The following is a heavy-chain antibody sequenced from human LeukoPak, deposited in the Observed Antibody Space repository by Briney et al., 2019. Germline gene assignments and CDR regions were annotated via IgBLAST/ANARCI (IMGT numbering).Heavy chain of an antibody. CDR2: MNPNSGNT. Sequence: ASVEVSCKASGYTFTSYDINWVRQATGQGLEWMGWMNPNSGNTGYAQKFQGRVTMTRNTSISTAYMELSSLRSEDTAVYYCARGLGLRYCSGGSCYWFDPWGQGTLVTVSS. J-gene: IGHJ5*02. CDR1: GYTFTSYD. V-gene: IGHV1-8*01. CDR3: ARGLGLRYCSGGSCYWFDP. D-gene: IGHD2-15*01.